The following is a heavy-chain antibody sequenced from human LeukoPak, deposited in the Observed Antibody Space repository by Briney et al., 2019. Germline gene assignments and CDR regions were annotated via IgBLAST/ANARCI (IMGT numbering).Heavy chain of an antibody. V-gene: IGHV3-7*01. Sequence: GGSLRLSCAVSGLTITNHWMSWVRQAPGKGLEWVANIKQDGSEKYYVDSVKGRFTISRDNGKNSLYLQMNSLRVEDTALYYCVRDPFFSVPWGQGTLVTVSS. CDR1: GLTITNHW. CDR3: VRDPFFSVP. J-gene: IGHJ5*02. D-gene: IGHD2/OR15-2a*01. CDR2: IKQDGSEK.